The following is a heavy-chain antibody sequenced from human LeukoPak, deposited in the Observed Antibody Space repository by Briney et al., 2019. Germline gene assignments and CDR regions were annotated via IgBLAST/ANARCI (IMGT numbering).Heavy chain of an antibody. Sequence: GGSLRLSCSAAGFTFSSFAMHWVRQAPGKGLEYVAAISRNGGSTYYADSVKGRFTISRDNSKNTLYLQMSSLRAEDTAVYLCVKDLRSDFMGVLSRYLSYWGQGTLVTVSS. V-gene: IGHV3-64D*09. CDR1: GFTFSSFA. J-gene: IGHJ4*02. CDR3: VKDLRSDFMGVLSRYLSY. CDR2: ISRNGGST. D-gene: IGHD2/OR15-2a*01.